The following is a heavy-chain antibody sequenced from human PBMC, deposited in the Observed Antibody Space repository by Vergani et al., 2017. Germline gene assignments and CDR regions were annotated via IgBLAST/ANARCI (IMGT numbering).Heavy chain of an antibody. V-gene: IGHV3-23*01. D-gene: IGHD3-22*01. CDR3: AKVAPQDVYDSSGYPLFDY. CDR1: GFTFSSYA. J-gene: IGHJ4*02. CDR2: ISGSGGST. Sequence: EVQLLESGGGLVQPGGSLRLSCAASGFTFSSYAMSWVRQAPGQGLEGVSAISGSGGSTYDADSVKGRFTISRDNSKKTLYRQMNSLRAEDPAVYYCAKVAPQDVYDSSGYPLFDYWGQGTLVTVSS.